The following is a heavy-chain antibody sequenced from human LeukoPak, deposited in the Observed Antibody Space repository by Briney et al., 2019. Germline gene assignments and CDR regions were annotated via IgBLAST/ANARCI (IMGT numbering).Heavy chain of an antibody. CDR2: TSVFNGYT. V-gene: IGHV1-18*01. CDR1: GYTFTDHG. J-gene: IGHJ6*02. D-gene: IGHD3-16*01. CDR3: ARAIGRVDYYGVDV. Sequence: ASVKISCRASGYTFTDHGITWVRQDPGRGFEWLGWTSVFNGYTNSAPRFQDRVTMTTDASTRTAYMEMRGLQSDDTAVYYCARAIGRVDYYGVDVWGQGTTVIVSS.